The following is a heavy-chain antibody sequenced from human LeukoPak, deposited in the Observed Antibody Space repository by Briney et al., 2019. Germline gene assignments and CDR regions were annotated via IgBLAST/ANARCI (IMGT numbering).Heavy chain of an antibody. Sequence: ASVKVSCKASGYTFTSYDINWVRQATGQGLEWMGWMNPNSGNTGYAQKFQGRVTMTRNTSISTAYMELSSLRSEDTAVYYCARNSRGYSYGYPEYFQHWGQGTLVTVSS. D-gene: IGHD5-18*01. CDR3: ARNSRGYSYGYPEYFQH. J-gene: IGHJ1*01. CDR2: MNPNSGNT. CDR1: GYTFTSYD. V-gene: IGHV1-8*01.